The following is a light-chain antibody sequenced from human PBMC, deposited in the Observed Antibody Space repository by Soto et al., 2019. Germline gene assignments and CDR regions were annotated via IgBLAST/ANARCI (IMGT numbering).Light chain of an antibody. Sequence: QMSQSRFTPSASVGYRSAIPLRASKSISSWLACYQQKPGKATKLLIYDASSLESGVPSRFSGSGSGTEFTLTISSLQHDDFATYYCQQYNSYPAFGQGTMVEI. CDR3: QQYNSYPA. J-gene: IGKJ1*01. V-gene: IGKV1-5*01. CDR2: DAS. CDR1: KSISSW.